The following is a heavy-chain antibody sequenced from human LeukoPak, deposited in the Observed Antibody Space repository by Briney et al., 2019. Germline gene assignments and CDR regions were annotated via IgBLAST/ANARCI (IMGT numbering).Heavy chain of an antibody. CDR1: GFTFSNYW. CDR3: ARGPKDDAFDI. V-gene: IGHV3-23*01. Sequence: GGSLRLSCEGSGFTFSNYWMSWVRQAPGKGLEWVSAISGSGGSTYYADSVKGRFTISRDNSKNTLYLQMNSLRAEDTAVYYCARGPKDDAFDIWGQGTMVTVSS. CDR2: ISGSGGST. J-gene: IGHJ3*02.